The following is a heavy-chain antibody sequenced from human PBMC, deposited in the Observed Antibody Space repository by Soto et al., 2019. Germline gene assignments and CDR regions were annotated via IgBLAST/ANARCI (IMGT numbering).Heavy chain of an antibody. V-gene: IGHV3-48*02. CDR3: ARGLGWRRAPFDF. J-gene: IGHJ4*02. CDR1: GFTFSSYS. Sequence: VGSLRLSCATAGFTFSSYSINRVRQAPGRGLEWLSYISSSTNTIFYADSVRGRFTISRDSANSSPYLQLTSLRDEDTALYLCARGLGWRRAPFDFWRQGT. D-gene: IGHD2-21*01. CDR2: ISSSTNTI.